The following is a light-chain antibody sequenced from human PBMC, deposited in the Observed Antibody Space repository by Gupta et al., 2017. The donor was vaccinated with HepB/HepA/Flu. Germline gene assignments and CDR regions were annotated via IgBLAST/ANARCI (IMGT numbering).Light chain of an antibody. V-gene: IGLV7-43*01. Sequence: QTVVTQEPSLPVSPGGTVPLTCPSSTGAVTSDYYPNWFQQKPGQAPMVLIYSASNKPSWTPARFSGSLPGGTAALTLSGAQAEDEADYYCQLYSGDTLVFGGGTKLTVL. CDR1: TGAVTSDYY. J-gene: IGLJ3*02. CDR2: SAS. CDR3: QLYSGDTLV.